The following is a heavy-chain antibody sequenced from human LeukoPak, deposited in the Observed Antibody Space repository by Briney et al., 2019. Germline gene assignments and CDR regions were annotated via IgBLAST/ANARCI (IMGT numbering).Heavy chain of an antibody. V-gene: IGHV1-18*01. D-gene: IGHD3-16*02. J-gene: IGHJ4*02. Sequence: GASVKVSFKASGYTFTTYGINWVRQAPGQGLEWMGWISTYNGNTNYAQNLQGRVTMTTDTSTRTVYMELRSLSSDDTAVYYCAREGPLYQDFVWGSNRPSTVNYFDYWGQGTLVTVSP. CDR1: GYTFTTYG. CDR3: AREGPLYQDFVWGSNRPSTVNYFDY. CDR2: ISTYNGNT.